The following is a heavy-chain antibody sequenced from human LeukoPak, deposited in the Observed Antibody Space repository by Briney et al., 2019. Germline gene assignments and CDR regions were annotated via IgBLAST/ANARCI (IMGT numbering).Heavy chain of an antibody. CDR3: VRGDSHKSDWYNN. CDR1: GFRFSSYA. J-gene: IGHJ4*02. Sequence: GGSLRLSCAASGFRFSSYAMHWVRQAPGKGLEWVAVMLYDGSTKYYADSVKGRFTISRDGSKNTLYLQMNSLRAEDTAVYYCVRGDSHKSDWYNNWGQGTLVTVSS. V-gene: IGHV3-30-3*01. D-gene: IGHD6-19*01. CDR2: MLYDGSTK.